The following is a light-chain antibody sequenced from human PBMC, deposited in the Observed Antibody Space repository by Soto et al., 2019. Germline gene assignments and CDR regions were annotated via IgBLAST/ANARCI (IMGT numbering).Light chain of an antibody. J-gene: IGKJ1*01. CDR2: DAS. V-gene: IGKV1-5*01. CDR1: QTISTW. CDR3: QQYTNTNNPWM. Sequence: DIQVTQSPPTLSVSVGYRVTITCRAIQTISTWMAWYQQKPGKAPKLLVYDASTLQSGVASRFSGSGSGTEFTLIISGLQPDDSATYYCQQYTNTNNPWMFGQGTKVDI.